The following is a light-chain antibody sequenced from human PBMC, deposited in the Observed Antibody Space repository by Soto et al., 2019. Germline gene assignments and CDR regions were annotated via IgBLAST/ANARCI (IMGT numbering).Light chain of an antibody. V-gene: IGLV4-69*01. CDR2: LNSDGSH. CDR1: SGHSNYA. CDR3: QTWGTDSYVI. J-gene: IGLJ2*01. Sequence: QSVLTQSPSASASLGASVKLTCTLSSGHSNYAIAWHQQQPEKGPRYLMKLNSDGSHRKGDGIPDRFSGSSSGAERYLTISSLQSEDEADYYCQTWGTDSYVIFGGGTKVTVL.